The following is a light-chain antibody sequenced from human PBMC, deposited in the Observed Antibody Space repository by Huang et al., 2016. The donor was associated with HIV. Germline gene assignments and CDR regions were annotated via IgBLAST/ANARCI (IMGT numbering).Light chain of an antibody. Sequence: EIVLTQSPATLSLSPGERATLSCRASQSVSSYFAWYQQKPGQAPRLLIYEASNRATGIPARFSGSGSGTDFTLTISSLEPEDFAVYYCQQRSNWPSTFGPGTKVDIK. J-gene: IGKJ3*01. CDR2: EAS. CDR3: QQRSNWPST. V-gene: IGKV3-11*01. CDR1: QSVSSY.